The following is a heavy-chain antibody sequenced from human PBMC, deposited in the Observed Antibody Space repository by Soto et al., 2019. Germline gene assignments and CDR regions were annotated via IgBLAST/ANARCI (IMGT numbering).Heavy chain of an antibody. D-gene: IGHD6-13*01. CDR2: IDPSDSYT. V-gene: IGHV5-10-1*01. CDR1: GYSFTSYW. Sequence: GESLKISCKRSGYSFTSYWISWVRQMPGKGLEWMGRIDPSDSYTNYSPSFQGHVTISADKSISTAYLQWSSLKASDTAMYYCARRHSSSSAFDPWGQGTLVTV. J-gene: IGHJ5*02. CDR3: ARRHSSSSAFDP.